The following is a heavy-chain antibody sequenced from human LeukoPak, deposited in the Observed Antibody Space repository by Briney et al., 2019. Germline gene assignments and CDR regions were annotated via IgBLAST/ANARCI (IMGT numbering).Heavy chain of an antibody. CDR1: GFTFSSYA. J-gene: IGHJ4*02. CDR2: ISYDGSNK. D-gene: IGHD5-24*01. Sequence: GGSLRLSCAASGFTFSSYAMHWVRQAPGKGLEWVAVISYDGSNKYYADSVKGRFTISRDNSKNTLYLQMNSLRAEDTAVYYCARGRDGYNDYLDYWGQGTLVTVSS. CDR3: ARGRDGYNDYLDY. V-gene: IGHV3-30*04.